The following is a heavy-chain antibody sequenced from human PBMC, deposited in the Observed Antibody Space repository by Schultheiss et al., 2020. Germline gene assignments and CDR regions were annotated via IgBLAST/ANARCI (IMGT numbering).Heavy chain of an antibody. CDR1: GGSISSYY. D-gene: IGHD6-13*01. CDR3: ASGGQQDDAFDI. J-gene: IGHJ3*02. V-gene: IGHV4-59*04. Sequence: SETLSLTCTVSGGSISSYYWSWIRQPPGKGLEWIGSIYYSGSTYYNPSLKSRVTISVDTSKNQFSLQLNSVTPEDTAVYYCASGGQQDDAFDIWGQGTMVTVSS. CDR2: IYYSGST.